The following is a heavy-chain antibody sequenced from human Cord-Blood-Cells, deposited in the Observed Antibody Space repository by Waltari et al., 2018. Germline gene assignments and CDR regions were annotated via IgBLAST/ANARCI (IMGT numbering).Heavy chain of an antibody. D-gene: IGHD6-13*01. CDR2: ISSSSSYI. V-gene: IGHV3-21*01. J-gene: IGHJ6*03. Sequence: EVQLVESGGGLVKPGGSLRLSCAASGFTFSSYRMNWVRRAPGKGLEWVSSISSSSSYIYYADSVKGRFTISRDNAKNPLYLQMNSLRAEDTAVYYCAREYSSSWYYYYYYMDVWGKGTTVTVSS. CDR3: AREYSSSWYYYYYYMDV. CDR1: GFTFSSYR.